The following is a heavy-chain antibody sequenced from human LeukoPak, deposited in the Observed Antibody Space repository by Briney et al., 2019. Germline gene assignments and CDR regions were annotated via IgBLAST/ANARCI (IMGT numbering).Heavy chain of an antibody. CDR2: IYSGGST. CDR3: ATVLVGATIWFDAFDI. CDR1: GFTVSSNY. V-gene: IGHV3-53*01. D-gene: IGHD1-26*01. Sequence: GGSLRLSCAASGFTVSSNYMSWVRQAPGKGLEWVSVIYSGGSTYYADSVKGRFTISRDNFKNTLYLQMNSLRAEDTAVYYCATVLVGATIWFDAFDIWGQGTMVTVSS. J-gene: IGHJ3*02.